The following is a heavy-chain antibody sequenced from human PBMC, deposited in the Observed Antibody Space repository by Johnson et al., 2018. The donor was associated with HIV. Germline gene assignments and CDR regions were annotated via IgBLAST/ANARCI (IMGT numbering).Heavy chain of an antibody. CDR1: RFTFSSYA. CDR2: ISGSGGST. CDR3: AKDRMYDYGDYGGAFDI. J-gene: IGHJ3*02. V-gene: IGHV3-23*04. D-gene: IGHD4-17*01. Sequence: VQLVESGGGLVQPGGSLRLSCAASRFTFSSYAMSWVRQAPGQGLEWVSAISGSGGSTYYADSVKGRFTISRDNSKNTLYLQMNSLRAEDTAVYYCAKDRMYDYGDYGGAFDIWGQGTMVTVSS.